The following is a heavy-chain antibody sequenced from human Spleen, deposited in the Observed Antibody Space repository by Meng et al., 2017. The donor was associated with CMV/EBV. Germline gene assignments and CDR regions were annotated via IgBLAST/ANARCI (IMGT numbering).Heavy chain of an antibody. CDR2: VCSVGTST. J-gene: IGHJ4*02. D-gene: IGHD1-26*01. CDR1: GFTFSGSG. Sequence: GFTFSGSGMSWVRQAQGKGLEWVSVVCSVGTSTYYSDSVKGRFTITRDNFKKTLYLQMNSLRAEDTAVYYCAKEATGSYYRKYYFDFWGQGTLVTVSS. CDR3: AKEATGSYYRKYYFDF. V-gene: IGHV3-23*03.